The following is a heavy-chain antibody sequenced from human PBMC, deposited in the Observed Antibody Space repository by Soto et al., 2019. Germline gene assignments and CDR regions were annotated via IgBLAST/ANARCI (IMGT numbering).Heavy chain of an antibody. V-gene: IGHV1-8*01. D-gene: IGHD6-19*01. CDR2: MNPSTGST. J-gene: IGHJ4*02. Sequence: QVQLVQSGAEVKKPGASVKVSCKASGYTFTSYDIKWVRQATGQGLEWMGWMNPSTGSTGFAQKFQGRVTMISNTSISTAYLELSSLSSGDAAGYYCARGRLVAGTVDYWGQGTLVTVSS. CDR1: GYTFTSYD. CDR3: ARGRLVAGTVDY.